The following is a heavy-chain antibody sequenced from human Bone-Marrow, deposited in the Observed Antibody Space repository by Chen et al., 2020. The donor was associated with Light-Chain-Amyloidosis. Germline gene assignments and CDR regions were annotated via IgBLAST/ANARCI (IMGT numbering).Heavy chain of an antibody. CDR3: ARRRDGYNFDY. V-gene: IGHV5-51*01. J-gene: IGHJ4*02. D-gene: IGHD5-12*01. Sequence: EVQLEQSGPEVKKPGESLKISCKGSGYTFPNYWIGWVRQMPGKGLEWMGVIYPDDSDARDRPSFVGKVTISADKSITTAYLQWRSLKASDTAMYYCARRRDGYNFDYWGQGTLVTVSS. CDR2: IYPDDSDA. CDR1: GYTFPNYW.